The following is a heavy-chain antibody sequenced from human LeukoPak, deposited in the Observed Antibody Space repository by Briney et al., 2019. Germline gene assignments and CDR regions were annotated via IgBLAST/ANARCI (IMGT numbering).Heavy chain of an antibody. J-gene: IGHJ5*02. Sequence: PSETLSLTCTVSGGSISSSSYYWGWIRQPPGKGLEWIGSIYYSGSTYYNPSLKSRVTISVDTSKNQFSLKLSSVTAADTAVYYCARGRYCSSTSCYYWFDPWGQGTLVTVSS. D-gene: IGHD2-2*01. CDR1: GGSISSSSYY. CDR3: ARGRYCSSTSCYYWFDP. CDR2: IYYSGST. V-gene: IGHV4-39*07.